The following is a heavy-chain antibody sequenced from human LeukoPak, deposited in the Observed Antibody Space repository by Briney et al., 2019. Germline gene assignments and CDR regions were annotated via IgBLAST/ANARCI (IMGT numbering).Heavy chain of an antibody. D-gene: IGHD3-9*01. Sequence: SQTLSLTCAISGDSVSSNSAAWNWIRQSPSRGLEWLGRTYYRSKWYNDYAVSVKSRITINPDTSKNQFSLQLNSVTPEDTAVYYCARDSQSGYDILTGKVVSYYFDYWGQGTLVTVSS. CDR2: TYYRSKWYN. J-gene: IGHJ4*02. CDR3: ARDSQSGYDILTGKVVSYYFDY. V-gene: IGHV6-1*01. CDR1: GDSVSSNSAA.